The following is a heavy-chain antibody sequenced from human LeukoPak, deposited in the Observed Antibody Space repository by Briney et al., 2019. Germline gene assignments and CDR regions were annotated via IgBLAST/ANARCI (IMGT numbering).Heavy chain of an antibody. Sequence: SXRLSCAASGFTFSSYAMSWVRQAPGKGLEWVSAISGSGGSTYYADSVKGRFTISRDNSKSTLYLQMNSLRAEDTAVYYCAKGRRWLQLGYFDYWGQGTLVTVSS. CDR2: ISGSGGST. V-gene: IGHV3-23*01. CDR1: GFTFSSYA. CDR3: AKGRRWLQLGYFDY. J-gene: IGHJ4*02. D-gene: IGHD5-24*01.